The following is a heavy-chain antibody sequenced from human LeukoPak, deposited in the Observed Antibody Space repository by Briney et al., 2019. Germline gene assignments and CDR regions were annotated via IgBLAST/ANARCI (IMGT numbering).Heavy chain of an antibody. Sequence: SETLSLTRTVSGGSISSYYWSWIRQAPGKGLEWIGYIYYSGSTNYNPSLKSRVTISVDTSKNQFSLKLSSVTAADTAVYYCARGALFVDYWGQGTLVTVSS. CDR1: GGSISSYY. D-gene: IGHD3-10*02. CDR3: ARGALFVDY. J-gene: IGHJ4*02. V-gene: IGHV4-59*01. CDR2: IYYSGST.